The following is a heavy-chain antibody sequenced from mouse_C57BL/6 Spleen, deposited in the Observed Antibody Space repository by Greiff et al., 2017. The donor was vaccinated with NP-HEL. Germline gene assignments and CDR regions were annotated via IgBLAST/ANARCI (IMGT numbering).Heavy chain of an antibody. V-gene: IGHV3-6*01. D-gene: IGHD4-1*02. Sequence: ESGPGLVKPSQSLSLTCSVTGYSITSGYYWNWIRQFPGNKLEWMGYISYDGSNNYNPSLKNRISITRDTSKNQFFLKLNSVTTEDTATYYCARGQLGLDYWGQGTTLTVSS. CDR2: ISYDGSN. J-gene: IGHJ2*01. CDR1: GYSITSGYY. CDR3: ARGQLGLDY.